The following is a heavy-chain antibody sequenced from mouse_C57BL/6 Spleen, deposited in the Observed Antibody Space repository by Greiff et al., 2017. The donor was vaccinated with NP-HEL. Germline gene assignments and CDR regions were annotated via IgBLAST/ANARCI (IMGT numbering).Heavy chain of an antibody. CDR2: ISSGSSTI. J-gene: IGHJ4*01. CDR1: GFTFSDYG. CDR3: EKCLYYGYDNYAMDY. Sequence: EVKVVESGGGLVKPGGSLKLSCAASGFTFSDYGMHWVRQAPEKGLEWVAYISSGSSTIYYADTVKGRFTISRDNAKNTLFLQMTSLRSEDTAMYYCEKCLYYGYDNYAMDYWGQGTSVTVSS. V-gene: IGHV5-17*01. D-gene: IGHD2-2*01.